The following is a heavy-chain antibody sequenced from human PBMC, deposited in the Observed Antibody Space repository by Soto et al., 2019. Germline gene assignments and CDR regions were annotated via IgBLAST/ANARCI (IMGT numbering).Heavy chain of an antibody. CDR1: GYTFTNYD. CDR2: MNPKSGNT. Sequence: QVQLVQSGAEVKKPGASVKVSCKASGYTFTNYDINWVRQATGQGLEWMGWMNPKSGNTGYAQQFQGRVTMTRSTSISTAYMELSSRRSEDTAIYYCVRVYGEIDYWGQGTLVTVSS. D-gene: IGHD4-17*01. V-gene: IGHV1-8*01. CDR3: VRVYGEIDY. J-gene: IGHJ4*02.